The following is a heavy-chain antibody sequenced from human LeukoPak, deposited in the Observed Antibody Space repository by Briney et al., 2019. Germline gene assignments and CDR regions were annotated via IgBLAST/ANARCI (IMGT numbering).Heavy chain of an antibody. V-gene: IGHV3-21*01. D-gene: IGHD3-22*01. J-gene: IGHJ4*02. Sequence: PGGSLRLSCAASGFTFSSYSMNWVRQAPGKGLEWVSSISSSSSYIYYADSVKGQFTISRDNAKNSLYLQMNSLRAEDTAVYYCATDLAYDSSGFLFDYWGQGTLVTVSS. CDR2: ISSSSSYI. CDR1: GFTFSSYS. CDR3: ATDLAYDSSGFLFDY.